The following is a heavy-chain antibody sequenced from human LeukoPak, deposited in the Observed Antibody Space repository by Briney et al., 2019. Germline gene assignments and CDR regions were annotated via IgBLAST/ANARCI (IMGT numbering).Heavy chain of an antibody. D-gene: IGHD5-18*01. CDR2: IKSDGSGT. Sequence: GGSLRLSCAASGFTFNSYWMHWVRQASGKGLVWVSRIKSDGSGTGYAESVKGRFTISRDNAKNTLYLQMNSLRAEDTAVYYCARDWGYTFDYWGQGTLVTVSS. V-gene: IGHV3-74*01. CDR1: GFTFNSYW. CDR3: ARDWGYTFDY. J-gene: IGHJ4*02.